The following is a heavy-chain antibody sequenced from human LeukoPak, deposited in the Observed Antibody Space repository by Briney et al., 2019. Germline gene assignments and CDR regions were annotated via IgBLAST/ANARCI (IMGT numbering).Heavy chain of an antibody. CDR2: IGGSGGST. J-gene: IGHJ6*02. CDR3: VKLGATSSFVKLGAASAFEYYYGVDF. V-gene: IGHV3-23*01. CDR1: GFTFSGYA. D-gene: IGHD3-16*01. Sequence: SGGSLRLSCAASGFTFSGYAMSRVPQAPGQELEGFSAIGGSGGSTYFAYSVKGRFTISRDNSKNTLWLQMTSLRPEDTAVYYCVKLGATSSFVKLGAASAFEYYYGVDFWGQGTTVTVSS.